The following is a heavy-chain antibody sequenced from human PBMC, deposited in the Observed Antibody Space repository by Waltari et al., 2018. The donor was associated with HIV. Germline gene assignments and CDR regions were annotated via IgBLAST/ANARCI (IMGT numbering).Heavy chain of an antibody. Sequence: QVQLQESGPGLVKPSETLSLTCTVSGGSISSYYWSWTRQPAGKGLEWIGRIYTSGSTNYNPSLKSRVTMSVDTSKNQFSLKLSSVTAADTAVYYCARFLHNYDSSGYADYWGQGTLVTVSS. CDR2: IYTSGST. D-gene: IGHD3-22*01. V-gene: IGHV4-4*07. CDR3: ARFLHNYDSSGYADY. CDR1: GGSISSYY. J-gene: IGHJ4*02.